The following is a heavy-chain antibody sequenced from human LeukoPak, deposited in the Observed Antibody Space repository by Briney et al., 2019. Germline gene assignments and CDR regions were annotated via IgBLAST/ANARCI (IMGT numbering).Heavy chain of an antibody. CDR1: GFXFSSYA. CDR2: ISYDGSNK. J-gene: IGHJ1*01. CDR3: ARDPEGGNVRYFQH. Sequence: GGSLRPSCAASGFXFSSYAMHWVRQAPGKGLEWVAVISYDGSNKYYADSVKGRFTISRDNSKNTLYLQINSLRAEDTAVYYCARDPEGGNVRYFQHWGQGTLVTVSS. D-gene: IGHD4-23*01. V-gene: IGHV3-30-3*01.